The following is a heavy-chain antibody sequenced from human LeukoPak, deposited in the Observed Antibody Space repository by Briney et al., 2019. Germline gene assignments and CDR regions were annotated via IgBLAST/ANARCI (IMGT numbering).Heavy chain of an antibody. J-gene: IGHJ6*03. CDR2: IIPIFGTA. D-gene: IGHD1-26*01. CDR3: ARDREHQHGKGYYYYMDV. V-gene: IGHV1-69*05. CDR1: GGTFSSYA. Sequence: SVKVSCKASGGTFSSYAISWVRQAPGQGLEWMGGIIPIFGTANYAQKFQGRVTITTDESTSTAYMELSSLRSEDTAVYYCARDREHQHGKGYYYYMDVWGKGTTVTVSS.